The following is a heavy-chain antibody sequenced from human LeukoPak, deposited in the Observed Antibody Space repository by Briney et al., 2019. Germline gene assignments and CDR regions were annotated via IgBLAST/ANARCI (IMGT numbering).Heavy chain of an antibody. CDR1: GGTFSSYA. D-gene: IGHD3-3*01. CDR2: IIPIFGTA. J-gene: IGHJ4*02. CDR3: ARVVTRRNFWSGYYHDY. Sequence: SVKVSCKASGGTFSSYAISWVRQAPGQGLEWMGGIIPIFGTANYAQKFQGRVTITADESTSTAYMELSSLRSEDTAVYYCARVVTRRNFWSGYYHDYWGQETLVTVSS. V-gene: IGHV1-69*01.